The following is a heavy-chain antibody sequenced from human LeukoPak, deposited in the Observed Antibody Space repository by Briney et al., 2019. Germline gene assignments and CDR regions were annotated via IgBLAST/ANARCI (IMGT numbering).Heavy chain of an antibody. V-gene: IGHV3-48*03. Sequence: GGSLRLSCAASGFTFSSYEMNWVRQAPGKGLEWVSYISSGGSTIYYADSVKGRFTISRDNAKNTLYLQMNSLRAEDTAVYYCARDRRYSYGLGGDYWGQGTLVTVSS. D-gene: IGHD5-18*01. CDR3: ARDRRYSYGLGGDY. CDR2: ISSGGSTI. CDR1: GFTFSSYE. J-gene: IGHJ4*02.